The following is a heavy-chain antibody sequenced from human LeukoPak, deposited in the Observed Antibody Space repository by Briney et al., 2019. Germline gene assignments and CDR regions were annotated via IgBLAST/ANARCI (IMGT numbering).Heavy chain of an antibody. V-gene: IGHV1-18*01. Sequence: GASVKVSCKASGYTFTSYGISWVRQAPGQGLEWMGWISAYNGNTNYAQKLQGRVTMTTDTSTSTAYMELRSLRSDDTAVYYCVRGSSSWYEGYFDYWGQGTLVTVSS. CDR1: GYTFTSYG. CDR3: VRGSSSWYEGYFDY. D-gene: IGHD6-13*01. CDR2: ISAYNGNT. J-gene: IGHJ4*02.